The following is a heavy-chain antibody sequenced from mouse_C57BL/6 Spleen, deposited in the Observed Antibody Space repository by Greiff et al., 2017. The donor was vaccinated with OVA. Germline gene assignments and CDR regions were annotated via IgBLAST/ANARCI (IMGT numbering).Heavy chain of an antibody. CDR1: GYTFTDYN. Sequence: EVQLQESGPELVKPGASVKIPCKASGYTFTDYNMDWVKQSHGKSLEWIGDINPNNGGTIYNQKFKGKATLTVDKSSSTAYMELRSLTSEDTAVYYCARSYGSSPWWYFDVWGTGTTVTVSS. CDR3: ARSYGSSPWWYFDV. J-gene: IGHJ1*03. CDR2: INPNNGGT. D-gene: IGHD1-1*01. V-gene: IGHV1-18*01.